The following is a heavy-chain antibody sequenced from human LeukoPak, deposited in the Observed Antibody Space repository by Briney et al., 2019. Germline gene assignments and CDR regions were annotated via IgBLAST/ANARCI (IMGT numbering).Heavy chain of an antibody. Sequence: SETLSLTCTVSGGSISSSYWSWIRQPAGKGLEWIGRIYTSGITNYNPSLKSRVTMSVDTSKKQFSLKLTSVTAADTAVYYCARDGSGSGWYWFDPWGQGTLVTVSS. D-gene: IGHD6-19*01. CDR3: ARDGSGSGWYWFDP. CDR2: IYTSGIT. J-gene: IGHJ5*02. V-gene: IGHV4-4*07. CDR1: GGSISSSY.